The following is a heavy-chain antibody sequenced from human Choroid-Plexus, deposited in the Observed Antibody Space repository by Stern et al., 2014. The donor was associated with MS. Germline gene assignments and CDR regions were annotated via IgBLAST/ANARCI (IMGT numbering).Heavy chain of an antibody. D-gene: IGHD2/OR15-2a*01. Sequence: QEHLVESGGGVVPPGRPLRLSCVASGFTFGSCAMHWVRQAPGKGLEWVAGVSYAGSNKYYADSVKGRFTIARDNSQNTLEMQMSSLRPEDTAVYYCAKDRQYLTYFFDHWGQGSLVTVSS. J-gene: IGHJ5*02. CDR1: GFTFGSCA. V-gene: IGHV3-30*18. CDR3: AKDRQYLTYFFDH. CDR2: VSYAGSNK.